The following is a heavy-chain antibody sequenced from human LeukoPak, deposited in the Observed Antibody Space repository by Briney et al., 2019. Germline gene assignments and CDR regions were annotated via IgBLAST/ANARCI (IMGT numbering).Heavy chain of an antibody. CDR1: GFTFSSYG. J-gene: IGHJ4*02. Sequence: PGGSLRLSCAASGFTFSSYGMHWVRQAPGKGLEWVAVIWYDGSNKYYADSVKGRFTISRDNSKNTLYLQMNSLRAEDTAVYYCARSDQRFCSGGSCYRRLDYWGQGTLVTVSS. CDR2: IWYDGSNK. D-gene: IGHD2-15*01. V-gene: IGHV3-33*01. CDR3: ARSDQRFCSGGSCYRRLDY.